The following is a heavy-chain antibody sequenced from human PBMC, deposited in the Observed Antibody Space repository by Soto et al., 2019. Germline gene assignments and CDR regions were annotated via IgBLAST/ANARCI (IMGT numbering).Heavy chain of an antibody. CDR1: GCTDSSKY. D-gene: IGHD3-10*01. V-gene: IGHV3-53*01. CDR3: ARGGIGMVRTVKH. Sequence: PEGAVRRSCADSGCTDSSKYMSWVRQAPGKGLEWVSIIFSSGESFYADSLKGRFTISRDSSDNTVYLQMNSLKAEDTAVYYCARGGIGMVRTVKHWGQGTLVTVSS. CDR2: IFSSGES. J-gene: IGHJ4*02.